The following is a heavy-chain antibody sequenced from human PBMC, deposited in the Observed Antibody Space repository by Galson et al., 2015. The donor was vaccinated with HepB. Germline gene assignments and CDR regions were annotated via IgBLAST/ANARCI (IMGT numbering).Heavy chain of an antibody. Sequence: SLRLFCAGSGFIFDDYTMHWVRQVPGKGLEWVSRISWNSGNIGYADSEKGRFTISRDNAENSLFLQMDSLTAEDTALYYCAKDMGHGDYGWAFDVWGQGTMVIVSS. CDR3: AKDMGHGDYGWAFDV. CDR1: GFIFDDYT. CDR2: ISWNSGNI. D-gene: IGHD4-17*01. V-gene: IGHV3-9*01. J-gene: IGHJ3*01.